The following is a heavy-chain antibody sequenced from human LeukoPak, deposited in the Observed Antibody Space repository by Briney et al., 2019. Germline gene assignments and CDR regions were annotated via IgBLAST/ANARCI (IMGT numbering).Heavy chain of an antibody. CDR1: GYSFTSYW. V-gene: IGHV5-51*01. CDR2: IYPGDSDT. CDR3: ARRLVVPAAITSNWFDP. Sequence: HGESLKISCKGSGYSFTSYWIGWVRQMPGKGLEWMGIIYPGDSDTRYSPSFQGQVTISADKSISTAYLQWSSLKASDTAMYYCARRLVVPAAITSNWFDPWGQGTLVTVSS. D-gene: IGHD2-2*01. J-gene: IGHJ5*02.